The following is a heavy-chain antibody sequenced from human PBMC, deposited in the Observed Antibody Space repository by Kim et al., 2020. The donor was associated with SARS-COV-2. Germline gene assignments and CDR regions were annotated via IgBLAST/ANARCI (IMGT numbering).Heavy chain of an antibody. J-gene: IGHJ5*02. CDR2: IYTSGST. Sequence: SETLSLTCTVSGGSISSYYWSWIRQPAGKGLEWIGRIYTSGSTNYNPSLESRVTMSVDTSKNQFSLKLSSVTAADTAVYYCARETRIVEDFWSGYQQGNWFDPWGQGTLVTVSS. V-gene: IGHV4-4*07. CDR1: GGSISSYY. D-gene: IGHD3-3*01. CDR3: ARETRIVEDFWSGYQQGNWFDP.